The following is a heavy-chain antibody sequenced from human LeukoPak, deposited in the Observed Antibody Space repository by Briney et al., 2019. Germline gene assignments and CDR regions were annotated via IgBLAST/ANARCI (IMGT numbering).Heavy chain of an antibody. CDR3: VRGRPGGVGELGY. D-gene: IGHD2-15*01. CDR2: ISGTSSDS. J-gene: IGHJ4*02. Sequence: GGSLRLSCAASGLTFSDYYMIWIRQAPGTGLEWVSFISGTSSDSNYADSVRGRFSISRDNAKNSLYLQMNSLRAEDTALYYCVRGRPGGVGELGYWGPGTLVTVSS. V-gene: IGHV3-11*06. CDR1: GLTFSDYY.